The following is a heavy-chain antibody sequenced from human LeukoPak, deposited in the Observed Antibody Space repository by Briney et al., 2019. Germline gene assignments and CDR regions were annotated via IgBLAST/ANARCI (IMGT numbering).Heavy chain of an antibody. D-gene: IGHD2-15*01. CDR3: ARVRYCSGGSCYGNWYDP. J-gene: IGHJ5*02. Sequence: GGSLRLSCAASGFTFSSYEMNWVRQAPGKGLEWVSYISSSGRSINYADSVRGRFTVSRDNGKNSLYLQMNSLRAEDTAVYYCARVRYCSGGSCYGNWYDPWGQGTLVTVSS. CDR1: GFTFSSYE. CDR2: ISSSGRSI. V-gene: IGHV3-48*03.